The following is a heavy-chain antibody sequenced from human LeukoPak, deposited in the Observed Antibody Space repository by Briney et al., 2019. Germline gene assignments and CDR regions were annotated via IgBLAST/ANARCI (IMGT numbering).Heavy chain of an antibody. Sequence: PSETLSLTCTVSGGSINNYYWSWIRQPPGKGLEWIGEINQSGFTKYNPSLKSRVTISVDTSKNQFSLKLTSVTAADTAVYYCAREAPTGFGYWGQGTLVTVSS. D-gene: IGHD3-16*01. CDR1: GGSINNYY. CDR3: AREAPTGFGY. CDR2: INQSGFT. J-gene: IGHJ4*02. V-gene: IGHV4-34*01.